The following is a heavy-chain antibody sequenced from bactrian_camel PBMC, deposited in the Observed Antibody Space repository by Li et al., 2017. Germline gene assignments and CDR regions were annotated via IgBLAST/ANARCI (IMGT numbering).Heavy chain of an antibody. J-gene: IGHJ4*01. Sequence: QLVESGGGSVQAGGSLTLSCAVSGYTYSTYCMAWFRQAPGKEREGVAAIDSDGSTSYADSVKGRFTTSRDKAESTVYLQMNALKPEDTAMYYCKTESRRYDGNCEHGKWGQGTQVTVSS. CDR2: IDSDGST. CDR3: KTESRRYDGNCEHGK. D-gene: IGHD7*01. CDR1: GYTYSTYC. V-gene: IGHV3S53*01.